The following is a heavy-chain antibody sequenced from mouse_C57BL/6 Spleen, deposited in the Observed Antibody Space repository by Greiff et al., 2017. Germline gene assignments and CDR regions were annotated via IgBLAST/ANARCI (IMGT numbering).Heavy chain of an antibody. D-gene: IGHD2-3*01. CDR3: ARKGGWSWFAY. J-gene: IGHJ3*01. V-gene: IGHV2-2*01. Sequence: VKLVESGPGLVQPSQSLSITCTVSGFSLTSSGVHWVRQSPGKGLEWLGVRWSGGSTDYTAAFISRLSISKDNSKSQVFFKMNSLQADDTAIYYCARKGGWSWFAYWGQGTLVTVSA. CDR1: GFSLTSSG. CDR2: RWSGGST.